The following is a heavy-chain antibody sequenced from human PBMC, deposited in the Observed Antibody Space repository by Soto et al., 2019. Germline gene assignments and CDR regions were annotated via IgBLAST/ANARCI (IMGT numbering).Heavy chain of an antibody. CDR1: GGSISSYY. Sequence: SETLSLTCTVSGGSISSYYWSWIRQPPGKGLEWIGYIYYSGSTNYNPSLKSRVTISVDTSKNQFSLKLSSVTAADTAVYYCARITAQNWFDPWGQGTLVTVSS. CDR3: ARITAQNWFDP. D-gene: IGHD5-18*01. V-gene: IGHV4-59*01. CDR2: IYYSGST. J-gene: IGHJ5*02.